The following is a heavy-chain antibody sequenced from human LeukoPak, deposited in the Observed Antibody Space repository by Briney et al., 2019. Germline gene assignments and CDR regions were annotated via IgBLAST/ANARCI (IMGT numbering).Heavy chain of an antibody. D-gene: IGHD2-8*01. CDR3: ATVLGYCTNGVCPNYYYYMDV. CDR2: ISYDGSNK. J-gene: IGHJ6*03. CDR1: GFTFSSYA. V-gene: IGHV3-30-3*01. Sequence: PGRSLRLSCAASGFTFSSYAMHWVRQAPGKGLEWVAVISYDGSNKYYADSVKGRFTISRDNSKNTLYLQMNSLRAEDTAVYYCATVLGYCTNGVCPNYYYYMDVWGKGTTVTVSS.